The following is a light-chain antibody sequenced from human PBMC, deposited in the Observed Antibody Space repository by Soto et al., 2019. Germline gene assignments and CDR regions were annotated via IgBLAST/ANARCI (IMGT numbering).Light chain of an antibody. J-gene: IGLJ1*01. Sequence: QSVLTQVPSASGSPGQSVTISCTGTSSYVGGYNYVSWYQQHPGKAPKLMIYEVSKRPSGVPDRSSGSKSGNTASLTVSGLQAEDEADYYCTSYAGSNNYVFGTGTKVTVL. V-gene: IGLV2-8*01. CDR3: TSYAGSNNYV. CDR1: SSYVGGYNY. CDR2: EVS.